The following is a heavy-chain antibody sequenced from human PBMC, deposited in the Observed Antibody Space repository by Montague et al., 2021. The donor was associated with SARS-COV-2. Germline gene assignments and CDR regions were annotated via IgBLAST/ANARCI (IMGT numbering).Heavy chain of an antibody. CDR1: GFSITTSTTG. CDR2: IYWGXEK. D-gene: IGHD3-10*01. V-gene: IGHV2-5*02. J-gene: IGHJ4*02. Sequence: PALVKPTQTLTLTCTFSGFSITTSTTGVGWIRQPPGKALEWLALIYWGXEKRFSPSLKSRLTITKDTFKDQVVPRMTNMDPVDTATYYCVHYASGSYYFHYWGQGTLVTVSS. CDR3: VHYASGSYYFHY.